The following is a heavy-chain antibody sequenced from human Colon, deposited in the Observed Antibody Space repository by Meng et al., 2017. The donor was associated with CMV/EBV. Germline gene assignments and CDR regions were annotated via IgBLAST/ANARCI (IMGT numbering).Heavy chain of an antibody. CDR1: GFSFSNYE. D-gene: IGHD2-2*02. J-gene: IGHJ6*02. CDR3: ARIMFCSDTSCYSHYGMDV. V-gene: IGHV3-48*03. CDR2: ISRSGDII. Sequence: GESLKISCAASGFSFSNYEVNWVRQAPRKGLEWVAYISRSGDIIYYADSVKGRFTVSRDNANNSLFVQMNSLRGEDTGVYYCARIMFCSDTSCYSHYGMDVWGQGTTVTVSS.